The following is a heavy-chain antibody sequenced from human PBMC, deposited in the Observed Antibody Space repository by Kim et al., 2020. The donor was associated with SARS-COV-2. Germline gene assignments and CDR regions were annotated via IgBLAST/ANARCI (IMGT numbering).Heavy chain of an antibody. D-gene: IGHD3-3*01. V-gene: IGHV3-21*06. Sequence: GGSLRLSCAASGFRFRGSTMGWVRQAPGKGLEWLSSISSSSSYLYYAESLKGRLTISRDNAKSSLYLQLNNLGAEDTAVYFCARLGDLEYFESWGQGTLVTVS. J-gene: IGHJ4*02. CDR1: GFRFRGST. CDR2: ISSSSSYL. CDR3: ARLGDLEYFES.